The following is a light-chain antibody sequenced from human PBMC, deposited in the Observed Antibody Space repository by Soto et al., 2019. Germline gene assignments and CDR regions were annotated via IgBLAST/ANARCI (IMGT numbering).Light chain of an antibody. J-gene: IGKJ3*01. CDR3: QQLVTYPFT. Sequence: DIPLTQSPSFLSASVGDRVTLTCRASQGISSYLAWYQQKPGKAPNLLIYAASTLQSGVPARFSGSGSGTEFTLTISSLQPEDFATYFCQQLVTYPFTFGPGTKVDIK. CDR1: QGISSY. V-gene: IGKV1-9*01. CDR2: AAS.